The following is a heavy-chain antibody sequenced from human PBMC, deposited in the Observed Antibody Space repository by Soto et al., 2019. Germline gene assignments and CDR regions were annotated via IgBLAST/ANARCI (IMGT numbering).Heavy chain of an antibody. CDR3: ATALTYYYDSSGSY. D-gene: IGHD3-22*01. V-gene: IGHV1-18*01. CDR2: ISAYNGNT. J-gene: IGHJ4*02. Sequence: GASVKVSCKASGYTFTSYGISWVRQAPGQGLEWMGWISAYNGNTNYAQKLQGRVTMTTDTSTSTAYMELRSLRSDDTAVYYCATALTYYYDSSGSYWGQGXLVTVSS. CDR1: GYTFTSYG.